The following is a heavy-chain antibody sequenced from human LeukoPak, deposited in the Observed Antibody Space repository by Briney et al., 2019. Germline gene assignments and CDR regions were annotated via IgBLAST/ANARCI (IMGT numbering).Heavy chain of an antibody. Sequence: PGGSPRLSCAASGFTFSSYWMSWVRQAPGKGLEWVANIKQDGSEKYYVDSVKGRFTISRDNAKNSLYLQMNSLRAEDTAVYYCARVGSRRGSGGSCYKYWGQGTLVTVSS. CDR1: GFTFSSYW. D-gene: IGHD2-15*01. V-gene: IGHV3-7*01. CDR3: ARVGSRRGSGGSCYKY. CDR2: IKQDGSEK. J-gene: IGHJ4*02.